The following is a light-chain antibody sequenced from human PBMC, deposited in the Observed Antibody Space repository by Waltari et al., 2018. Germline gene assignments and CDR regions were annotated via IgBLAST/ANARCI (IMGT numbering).Light chain of an antibody. CDR3: QSYDSSLSGYV. CDR1: SSNIGAGYD. V-gene: IGLV1-40*01. CDR2: SNS. Sequence: QSVLTQPPSVSGAPGQRVTISCTGSSSNIGAGYDVHWYQHLPGTAPKLLTYSNSNRPSGVHNRSAGSRSGTSSSLAITGLQAEDEADYYCQSYDSSLSGYVFGTGTKVTVL. J-gene: IGLJ1*01.